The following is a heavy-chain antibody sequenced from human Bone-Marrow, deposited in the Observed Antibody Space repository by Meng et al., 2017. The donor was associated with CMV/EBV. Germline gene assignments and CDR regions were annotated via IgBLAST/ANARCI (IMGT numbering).Heavy chain of an antibody. D-gene: IGHD1-26*01. V-gene: IGHV3-9*01. CDR1: GFTFDDYA. Sequence: SLKISCAASGFTFDDYAMHWVRQAPGKGLEWVSGISWNSGSIGYADSVKGRFTISRDNAKNSLYLQMNSLRAEDTAVYYCAREGYWAYYFDKWGQGTLVTVSS. J-gene: IGHJ4*02. CDR3: AREGYWAYYFDK. CDR2: ISWNSGSI.